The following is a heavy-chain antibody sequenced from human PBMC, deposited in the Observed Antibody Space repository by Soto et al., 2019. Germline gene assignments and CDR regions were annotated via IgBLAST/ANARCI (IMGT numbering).Heavy chain of an antibody. Sequence: QVQLQESGPGLVKPSQTLSLTCTVSGGSIKSGGYYWTWIRQHPGKGLEWIGFIYYTGSNYSNPSLQSRVTISIDTSKNQFSLNLNSVTAADTAVYYCARLESGYSGPIDYWGRGTLVTVSS. D-gene: IGHD5-18*01. J-gene: IGHJ4*02. V-gene: IGHV4-31*03. CDR3: ARLESGYSGPIDY. CDR1: GGSIKSGGYY. CDR2: IYYTGSN.